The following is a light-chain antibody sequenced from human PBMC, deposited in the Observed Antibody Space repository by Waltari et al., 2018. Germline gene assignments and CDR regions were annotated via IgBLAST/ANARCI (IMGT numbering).Light chain of an antibody. CDR2: GAY. Sequence: DIQLTQSPSFLSASVGDRVTITCRASQGLTSSFAWYQQKPGNAPKLLIYGAYTLQIGVPSRCIGSGSGTEFTLTISSLQPEDSATYYCQQRNSYPITFGQGTRVESK. CDR3: QQRNSYPIT. CDR1: QGLTSS. V-gene: IGKV1-9*01. J-gene: IGKJ5*01.